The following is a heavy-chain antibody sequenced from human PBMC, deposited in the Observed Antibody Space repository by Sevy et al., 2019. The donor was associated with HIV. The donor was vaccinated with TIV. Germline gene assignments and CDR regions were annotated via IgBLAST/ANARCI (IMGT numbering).Heavy chain of an antibody. V-gene: IGHV3-43D*03. CDR3: AKEQTACSGGSCYPNWFDP. CDR2: ISWDGGST. CDR1: GFTFDDYA. J-gene: IGHJ5*02. D-gene: IGHD2-15*01. Sequence: GESLKISCAASGFTFDDYAMHWVRQAPGKGLEWVSLISWDGGSTYYAGSVKGRFTISRDNSKNSLYLQMNSLRAEDTALYYCAKEQTACSGGSCYPNWFDPWGQGTLVTVSS.